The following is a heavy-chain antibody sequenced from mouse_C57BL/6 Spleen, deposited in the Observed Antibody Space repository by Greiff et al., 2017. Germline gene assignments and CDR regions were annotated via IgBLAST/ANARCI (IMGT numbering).Heavy chain of an antibody. J-gene: IGHJ3*01. CDR1: GFNIKDDY. CDR2: IDPENGDT. CDR3: TTADSSGTGFAY. Sequence: EVQLQQSGAELVRPGASVKLSCTASGFNIKDDYMHWVKQRTEQGLEWIGWIDPENGDTEYASKFQGKATITAGTSSNTAYLQLSSLTSEDTAVYYCTTADSSGTGFAYWGQGTLVTVSA. D-gene: IGHD3-2*02. V-gene: IGHV14-4*01.